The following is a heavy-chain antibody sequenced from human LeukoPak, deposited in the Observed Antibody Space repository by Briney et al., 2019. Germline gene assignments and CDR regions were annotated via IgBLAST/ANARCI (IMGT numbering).Heavy chain of an antibody. J-gene: IGHJ3*02. CDR1: GGSISSSSYH. V-gene: IGHV4-39*07. CDR2: IYYSGST. Sequence: SETLSLTCTVSGGSISSSSYHWGWIRQPPGKGLEWIGSIYYSGSTYYNPSLKSRVTISVDTSKNQFSLKLSSVTAADTAVYYCARPNYESSGYYETPHAFDIWGQGTMVTVSS. D-gene: IGHD3-22*01. CDR3: ARPNYESSGYYETPHAFDI.